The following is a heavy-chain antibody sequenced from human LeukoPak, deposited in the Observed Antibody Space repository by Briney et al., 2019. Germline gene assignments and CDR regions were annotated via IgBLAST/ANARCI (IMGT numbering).Heavy chain of an antibody. CDR3: ARTGSSVYSPYDY. J-gene: IGHJ4*02. CDR2: ISPYNGNT. D-gene: IGHD3-22*01. Sequence: ASVKVSCKASGYTFPNYVINWVRQAPGQGLEWMGWISPYNGNTNYAQKLQGRVTMTTDTSTSTAYMELRSLRSDDTAVYYCARTGSSVYSPYDYWGQGTLVTVSS. V-gene: IGHV1-18*04. CDR1: GYTFPNYV.